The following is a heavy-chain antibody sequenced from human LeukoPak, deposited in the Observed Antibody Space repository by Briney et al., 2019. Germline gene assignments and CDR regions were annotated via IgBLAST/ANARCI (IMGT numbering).Heavy chain of an antibody. Sequence: SETLSLTCTVSGGSISTYYWSWIRQSAGKGLEWIGRVYASGSTNYNPSLKSRVTISVDTSKNQFSLKLSSVTAADTAVYYCARHAGSYYYYYYGMDVWGQGTTVTVSS. CDR2: VYASGST. CDR1: GGSISTYY. V-gene: IGHV4-4*07. CDR3: ARHAGSYYYYYYGMDV. D-gene: IGHD3-10*01. J-gene: IGHJ6*02.